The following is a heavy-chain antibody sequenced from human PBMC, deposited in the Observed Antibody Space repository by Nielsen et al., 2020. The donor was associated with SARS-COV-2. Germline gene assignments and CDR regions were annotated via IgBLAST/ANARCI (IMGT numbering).Heavy chain of an antibody. D-gene: IGHD3-10*01. V-gene: IGHV3-30*18. CDR3: AKDVVLWFGEEGYGMDV. Sequence: GGSLRLSCAASGFTFSSYGMHWVRQAPGKGLEWVAVISYEGSNKYYADSVKGRFTISRDNSKNTLYLQMNSLRAEDTAVYYCAKDVVLWFGEEGYGMDVWGQGTTVTVSS. CDR2: ISYEGSNK. CDR1: GFTFSSYG. J-gene: IGHJ6*02.